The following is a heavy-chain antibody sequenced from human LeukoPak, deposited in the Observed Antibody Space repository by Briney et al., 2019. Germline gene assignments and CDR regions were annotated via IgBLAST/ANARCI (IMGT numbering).Heavy chain of an antibody. J-gene: IGHJ6*02. CDR3: ARGGSGIAARDYYYGMDV. V-gene: IGHV4-30-2*01. CDR1: GGSISSGGYS. CDR2: IYHSGST. Sequence: PSQTLSLTCAVSGGSISSGGYSWSWIRQPPGKGLEWIGYIYHSGSTNYNPSLKSRVTISVDTSKNQFSLKLSSVTAADTAVYYCARGGSGIAARDYYYGMDVWGQGTTVTVSS. D-gene: IGHD6-6*01.